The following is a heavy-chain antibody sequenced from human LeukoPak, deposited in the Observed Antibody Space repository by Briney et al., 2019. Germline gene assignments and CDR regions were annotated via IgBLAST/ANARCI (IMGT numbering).Heavy chain of an antibody. D-gene: IGHD3-22*01. CDR3: ARGTPPPTYYYDSSGYYYFDY. Sequence: SETLSLTCAVYGGSFSGYYWSWIRQPPGKGLVWIGEINHSGSTNYNPSLKSRVTISVDTSKNQFSLKLSSVTAADTAVYYCARGTPPPTYYYDSSGYYYFDYWGQGTLVTVSS. CDR2: INHSGST. V-gene: IGHV4-34*01. J-gene: IGHJ4*02. CDR1: GGSFSGYY.